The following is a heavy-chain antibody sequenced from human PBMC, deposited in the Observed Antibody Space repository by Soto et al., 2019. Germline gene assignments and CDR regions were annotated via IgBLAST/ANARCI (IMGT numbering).Heavy chain of an antibody. J-gene: IGHJ5*02. V-gene: IGHV1-3*01. Sequence: ASVKVSCKASGYTFTSYAMHWVRQAPGQRLEWMGWINAGNGNTKYSQKFQGRVTITRDTSASTAYMELSSLRSEDTAVYYCAREFVVVVTAAIGVVSSGEWFDPWGQGTMVTVSS. CDR3: AREFVVVVTAAIGVVSSGEWFDP. CDR2: INAGNGNT. CDR1: GYTFTSYA. D-gene: IGHD2-2*01.